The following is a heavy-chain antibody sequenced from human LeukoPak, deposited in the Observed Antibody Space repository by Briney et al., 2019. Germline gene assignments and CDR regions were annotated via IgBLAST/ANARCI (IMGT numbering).Heavy chain of an antibody. CDR1: GGSINSSSYY. J-gene: IGHJ4*02. CDR3: ARHDRVYSNYVHFDY. D-gene: IGHD4-11*01. Sequence: PSETLSLTCTVSGGSINSSSYYWGWIRQPPGKGLEWIGSIYYSGSTYYNPSLKSRVTISVDTSKNQFSLKLNSVTAADTAVYYCARHDRVYSNYVHFDYWGQGTLVTVSS. V-gene: IGHV4-39*01. CDR2: IYYSGST.